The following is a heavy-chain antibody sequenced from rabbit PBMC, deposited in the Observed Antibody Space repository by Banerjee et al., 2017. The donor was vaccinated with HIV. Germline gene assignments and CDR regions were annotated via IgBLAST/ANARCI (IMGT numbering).Heavy chain of an antibody. J-gene: IGHJ4*01. D-gene: IGHD1-1*01. CDR2: IYAGSSGST. V-gene: IGHV1S40*01. CDR3: ARGAIYASSGGYYPYYFNL. Sequence: QSLEESGGDLVKPGASLTLTCTASGFSFSSSYYMCWVRQAPGKGLEWIGCIYAGSSGSTHYASWAKGRFTISKPSSTTVTLQMTSLTAADTATYFCARGAIYASSGGYYPYYFNLWGPGTLVTVS. CDR1: GFSFSSSYY.